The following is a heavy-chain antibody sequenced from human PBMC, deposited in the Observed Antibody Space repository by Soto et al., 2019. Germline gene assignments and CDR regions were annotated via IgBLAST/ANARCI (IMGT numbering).Heavy chain of an antibody. CDR2: ISYDGRNK. Sequence: GGSLRLSCAASGFTFSSYGMHWVRQAPGKGLEWVAVISYDGRNKYYADAVKGRFTISRDNSKNTLYLQMSSLRAEDTAVYYCVKDGSSGWPYFYDMDVWGQGATVTVSS. CDR3: VKDGSSGWPYFYDMDV. J-gene: IGHJ6*02. CDR1: GFTFSSYG. D-gene: IGHD6-19*01. V-gene: IGHV3-30*18.